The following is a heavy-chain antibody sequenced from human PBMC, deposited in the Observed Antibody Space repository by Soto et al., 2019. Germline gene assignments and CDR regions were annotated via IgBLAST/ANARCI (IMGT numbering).Heavy chain of an antibody. CDR3: ARDRGGGYGDYVYSRPYYYGMDV. CDR1: GGTFSSYA. Sequence: QVQLVQSGAEVKKPGSSVKVSCKASGGTFSSYAISWVRQAPGQGLEWMGGIIPIFGTANYAQKFQGRVTITAEKSTSTAYMELGSLRSEDTAVYYCARDRGGGYGDYVYSRPYYYGMDVWGQGTTVTVSS. V-gene: IGHV1-69*06. D-gene: IGHD4-17*01. CDR2: IIPIFGTA. J-gene: IGHJ6*02.